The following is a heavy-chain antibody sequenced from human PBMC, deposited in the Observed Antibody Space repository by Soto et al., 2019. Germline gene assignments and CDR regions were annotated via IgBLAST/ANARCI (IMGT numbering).Heavy chain of an antibody. CDR3: ATDKYCTNGVCYFA. D-gene: IGHD2-8*01. Sequence: GASVKVSCKVSGYTLTELSMHWVRQAPGKGLEWMGGFDPEDGETIYAQKFQGRVTMTEDTSTDTAYMELSSLRSEDTAVYYCATDKYCTNGVCYFAWGQGTLVTVSS. V-gene: IGHV1-24*01. CDR1: GYTLTELS. CDR2: FDPEDGET. J-gene: IGHJ5*02.